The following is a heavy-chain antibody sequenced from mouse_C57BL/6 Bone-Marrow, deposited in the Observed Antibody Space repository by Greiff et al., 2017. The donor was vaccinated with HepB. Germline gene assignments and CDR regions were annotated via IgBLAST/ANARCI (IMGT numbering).Heavy chain of an antibody. CDR1: GYTFTSYG. CDR3: ARYYDGSSPSWFAY. V-gene: IGHV1-81*01. CDR2: IYPRSGNT. Sequence: VQLQQSGAELARPGASVKLSCKASGYTFTSYGISWVKQRTGQGLEWIGEIYPRSGNTYYNEKFKGKATLTADKSSSTAYMELRSLTSEDSAVYFCARYYDGSSPSWFAYWGQGTLVTVSA. D-gene: IGHD1-1*01. J-gene: IGHJ3*01.